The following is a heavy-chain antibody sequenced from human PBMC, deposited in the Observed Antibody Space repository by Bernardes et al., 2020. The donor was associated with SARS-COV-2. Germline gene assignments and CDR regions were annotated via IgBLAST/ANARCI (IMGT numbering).Heavy chain of an antibody. CDR1: GFTFSSYA. J-gene: IGHJ4*02. CDR2: ISGSGGST. V-gene: IGHV3-23*01. Sequence: GGSLRLSCAASGFTFSSYAMSWVRQAPGKGLEWVSAISGSGGSTYYADSVKGRFTISRDNSKNTPYLQMNSLRAEDTAVYYCAKDQGPFYDYIWGSPNFDYWGQGTLVTVSS. CDR3: AKDQGPFYDYIWGSPNFDY. D-gene: IGHD3-16*01.